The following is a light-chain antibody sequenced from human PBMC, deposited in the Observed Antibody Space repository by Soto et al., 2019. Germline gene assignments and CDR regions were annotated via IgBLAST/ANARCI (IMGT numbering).Light chain of an antibody. V-gene: IGKV1-39*01. J-gene: IGKJ5*01. CDR2: AXS. CDR1: QSISTH. CDR3: QQSYMSTRT. Sequence: THMTQSPYSLPASFEDRVILSXRASQSISTHLNWYQQEPRXAPKXXXVAXSSLQSGGPSRLSGSRSGPAFTPTISRLQPEDCAVYDSQQSYMSTRTFGQGTRLEIK.